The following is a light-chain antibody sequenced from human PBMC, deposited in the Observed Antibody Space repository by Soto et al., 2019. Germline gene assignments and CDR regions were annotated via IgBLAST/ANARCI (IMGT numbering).Light chain of an antibody. CDR2: DVS. CDR3: NSFAGSAHVV. Sequence: QSALAQPPSASGSPGQSATISCTGTSSDVGAYNYVSWYQQHPGKAPKLIIFDVSQRPSGVPDRFSGSKSGNTASLTVSGLQAEDEAVYYCNSFAGSAHVVFGGGTKLTVL. J-gene: IGLJ2*01. CDR1: SSDVGAYNY. V-gene: IGLV2-8*01.